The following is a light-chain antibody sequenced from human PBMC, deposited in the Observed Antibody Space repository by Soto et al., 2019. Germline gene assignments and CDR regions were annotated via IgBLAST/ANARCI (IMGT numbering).Light chain of an antibody. V-gene: IGKV3-11*01. CDR2: GAS. Sequence: EIVLTQSPGTLSLSPGERATLSCRASQRVSSNYLAWYQQKPGQAPRLLIYGASNRATGIPARFSGSGSGTDFTLTISSLEPEDFAVYYCQQRSNWPSITFGQGTRLENK. CDR1: QRVSSNY. J-gene: IGKJ5*01. CDR3: QQRSNWPSIT.